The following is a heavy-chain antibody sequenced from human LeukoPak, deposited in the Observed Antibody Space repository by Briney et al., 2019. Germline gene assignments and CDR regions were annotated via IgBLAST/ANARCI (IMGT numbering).Heavy chain of an antibody. Sequence: SETLSLTCADYGGSFSGYYWSWIRQPPGKGLEWIGEINHSGSTNYNPSLKSRVTISVDTSKNQFSLKLSSVTAADTAVYYCARGAKSSSSSFRWFDPWGQGTLVTVSS. CDR1: GGSFSGYY. CDR2: INHSGST. CDR3: ARGAKSSSSSFRWFDP. J-gene: IGHJ5*02. V-gene: IGHV4-34*01. D-gene: IGHD6-6*01.